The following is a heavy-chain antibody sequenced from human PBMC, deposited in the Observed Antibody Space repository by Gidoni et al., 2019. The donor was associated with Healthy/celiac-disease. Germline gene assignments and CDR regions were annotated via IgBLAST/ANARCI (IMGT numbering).Heavy chain of an antibody. V-gene: IGHV1-18*01. CDR1: GYPFTSYG. D-gene: IGHD3-16*02. CDR2: ISAYNGHT. Sequence: QVQLVQPGAEVKKPGASVKVSCKPSGYPFTSYGISWVRQAPGQGLEWMGWISAYNGHTNYAQKLQGRVTMTTDTSTRTAYMELRSLRSDDTAVYYCARDNDYVWGSYRYTVAFDIWGQGTMVTVSS. CDR3: ARDNDYVWGSYRYTVAFDI. J-gene: IGHJ3*02.